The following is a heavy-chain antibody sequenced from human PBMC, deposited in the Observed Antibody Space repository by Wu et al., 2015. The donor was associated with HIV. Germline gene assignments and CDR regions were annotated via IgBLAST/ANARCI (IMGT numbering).Heavy chain of an antibody. V-gene: IGHV1-69*11. Sequence: QVQLVQSGAEVKKPGSSVKVSCKASGDTFSRSGISWMRQAPGKGFEWMGRIIPNHGGANYAEKFEGRVTITADEATNTAYMDLSRLRSEDTAVYYCARAGIVWEYSSSPRINGYFDYWGQGTLVTVSS. D-gene: IGHD6-6*01. CDR1: GDTFSRSG. CDR2: IIPNHGGA. J-gene: IGHJ4*02. CDR3: ARAGIVWEYSSSPRINGYFDY.